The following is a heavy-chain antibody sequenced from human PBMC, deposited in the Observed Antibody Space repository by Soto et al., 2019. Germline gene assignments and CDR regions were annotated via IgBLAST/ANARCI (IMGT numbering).Heavy chain of an antibody. J-gene: IGHJ4*02. CDR1: GFTFSDYY. CDR2: ISSSGSTI. Sequence: PGGSLRLSCAASGFTFSDYYMSWIRQAPGKGLEWVSYISSSGSTIYYADSVKGRFTISRDNAKNSLYLQMNSLRAEDTAVYYCARNILYYDILTGYTPHYFDYWGQGTLVTVSS. V-gene: IGHV3-11*01. D-gene: IGHD3-9*01. CDR3: ARNILYYDILTGYTPHYFDY.